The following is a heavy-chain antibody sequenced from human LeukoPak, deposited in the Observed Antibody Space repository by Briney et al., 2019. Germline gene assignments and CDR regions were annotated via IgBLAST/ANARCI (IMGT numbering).Heavy chain of an antibody. V-gene: IGHV4-4*07. CDR2: IYSSGST. CDR3: AREGAYYYGSGDFLPFDY. Sequence: SETLSLTCTVSGGSISTYYWSWIRQAAGKGLEWIGRIYSSGSTNYNPSLNSRVTMSVDTSKNQFSLKLSSVTAADTAVYYWAREGAYYYGSGDFLPFDYWGQGTLVTVSS. J-gene: IGHJ4*02. CDR1: GGSISTYY. D-gene: IGHD3-10*01.